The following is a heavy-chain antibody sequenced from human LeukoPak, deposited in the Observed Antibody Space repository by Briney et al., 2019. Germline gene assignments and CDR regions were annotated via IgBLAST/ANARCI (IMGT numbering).Heavy chain of an antibody. CDR1: GFTFSSYS. V-gene: IGHV3-48*01. CDR3: AKDLGNYYDSSGYYYDNWFDP. D-gene: IGHD3-22*01. Sequence: GGSLRLSCAASGFTFSSYSMNWVRQAPGKGLEWVSYISSSSSTIYYADSVKGRFTISRDNAKNSLYLQMNSLRAEDTAVYYCAKDLGNYYDSSGYYYDNWFDPWGQGTLVTVSS. J-gene: IGHJ5*02. CDR2: ISSSSSTI.